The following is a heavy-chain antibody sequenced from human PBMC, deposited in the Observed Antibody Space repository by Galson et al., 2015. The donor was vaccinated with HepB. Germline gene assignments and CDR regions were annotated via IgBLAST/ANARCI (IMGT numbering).Heavy chain of an antibody. V-gene: IGHV6-1*01. CDR2: TYYRSKWYN. J-gene: IGHJ4*02. Sequence: AISGDSVSSNNAAWNWIRQSPSRGLEWLGRTYYRSKWYNDYALSVEGRITINPDTSQNRFSLHLNSVTPEDTAMYYCAREYDGLDSWGQGTLVIVSS. D-gene: IGHD3-16*01. CDR3: AREYDGLDS. CDR1: GDSVSSNNAA.